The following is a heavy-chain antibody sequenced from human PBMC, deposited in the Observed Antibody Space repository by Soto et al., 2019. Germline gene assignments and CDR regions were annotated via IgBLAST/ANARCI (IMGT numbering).Heavy chain of an antibody. J-gene: IGHJ4*02. V-gene: IGHV3-30*18. CDR3: AKEYCGGHCSSDYFDY. CDR1: GFTFSNYG. CDR2: ISRDGSVR. D-gene: IGHD2-21*01. Sequence: GGSLRLSCEASGFTFSNYGIHWVRQAPGNGLEWVAVISRDGSVRYYADSVKGRFTISRDNSKNTLYLQVNNLRPEDTAVYYCAKEYCGGHCSSDYFDYWGQGTLVTVSS.